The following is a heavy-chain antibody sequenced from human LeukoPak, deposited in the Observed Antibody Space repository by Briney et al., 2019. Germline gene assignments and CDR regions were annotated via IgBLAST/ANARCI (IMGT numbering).Heavy chain of an antibody. Sequence: GGSLRLSCAASGFTFSSYAMHWVRQAPGKGLEWVAVISYDGSNKYYADSVKGRFTISRDNSKNTLYLQMNSLRAEDTAVYYCARSGGLYYDSSGYPRDYWGQGTLVTVSS. D-gene: IGHD3-22*01. V-gene: IGHV3-30-3*01. CDR2: ISYDGSNK. J-gene: IGHJ4*02. CDR1: GFTFSSYA. CDR3: ARSGGLYYDSSGYPRDY.